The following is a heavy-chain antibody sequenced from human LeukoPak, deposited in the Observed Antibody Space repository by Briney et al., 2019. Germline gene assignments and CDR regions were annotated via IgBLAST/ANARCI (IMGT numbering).Heavy chain of an antibody. CDR1: GFTFSSYW. CDR2: ISSSGSTI. CDR3: ARQWLVSDY. D-gene: IGHD6-19*01. J-gene: IGHJ4*02. Sequence: PGGSLRLSCAASGFTFSSYWMNWVRQAPGKGLEWVSYISSSGSTIYYADSVKGRFTISRDNAKNSLYLQMNSLRAEDTAVYYCARQWLVSDYWGQGTLVTVSS. V-gene: IGHV3-48*04.